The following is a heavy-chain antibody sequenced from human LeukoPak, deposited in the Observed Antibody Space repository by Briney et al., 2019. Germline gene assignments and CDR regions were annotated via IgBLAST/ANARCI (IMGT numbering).Heavy chain of an antibody. J-gene: IGHJ3*02. D-gene: IGHD1-1*01. CDR3: APNWNDAGSDAFDI. CDR1: GFTFTSSA. Sequence: SVKVSCKASGFTFTSSAVQWVRQARGQRLEWIGWIVVGSGNTNYTQKFQERVTITRDMSTSTAYMELSSLRSEDTAVYYCAPNWNDAGSDAFDIWGQGTMVTVSS. CDR2: IVVGSGNT. V-gene: IGHV1-58*01.